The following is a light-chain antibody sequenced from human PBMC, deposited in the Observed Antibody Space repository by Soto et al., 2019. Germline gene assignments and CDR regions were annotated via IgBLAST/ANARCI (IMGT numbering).Light chain of an antibody. J-gene: IGKJ4*01. Sequence: EIVLTQSPGTLSLSPGERATLSCRASQSVSSSYLTWHQQKPGQAPRLLIYGASSRATGIPDRFSGSGSGTDFTLTISRLEPEDFAVYYWQQYGSSPLTFGGGTKV. CDR2: GAS. CDR1: QSVSSSY. V-gene: IGKV3-20*01. CDR3: QQYGSSPLT.